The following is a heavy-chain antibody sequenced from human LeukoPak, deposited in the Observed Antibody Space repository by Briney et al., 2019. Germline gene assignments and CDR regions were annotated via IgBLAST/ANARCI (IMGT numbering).Heavy chain of an antibody. V-gene: IGHV3-30*02. Sequence: PGGSLRPSCAASGFSFSSYGMHWVRQAPGKGLEWVAFVRYDGSNKYYADSVKGRFTVSRDNSKNTLYLQMNSLRGDDTAVYFCAKEGVYYESSGSFPFDSWDQGTLVSVSS. CDR3: AKEGVYYESSGSFPFDS. D-gene: IGHD3-22*01. J-gene: IGHJ4*02. CDR2: VRYDGSNK. CDR1: GFSFSSYG.